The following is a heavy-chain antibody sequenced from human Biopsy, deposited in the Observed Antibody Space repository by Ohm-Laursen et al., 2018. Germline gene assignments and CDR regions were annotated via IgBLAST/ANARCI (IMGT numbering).Heavy chain of an antibody. J-gene: IGHJ6*02. V-gene: IGHV1-69*10. CDR2: IIPMLGTV. CDR1: GGTFSKYG. Sequence: GASVKVSCKSSGGTFSKYGISWVRQAPGQGLEWMGGIIPMLGTVQYARRLWGRVTLTADKSTSTAYMELSSLRSDDTAVYYCATRVTPVTTLYYYAMDVWGQGTTVTVSS. CDR3: ATRVTPVTTLYYYAMDV. D-gene: IGHD4-17*01.